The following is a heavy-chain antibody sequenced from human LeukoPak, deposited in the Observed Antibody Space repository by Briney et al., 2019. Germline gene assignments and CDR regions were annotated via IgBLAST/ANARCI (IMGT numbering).Heavy chain of an antibody. Sequence: GRSLRLSCAASGFTFSSYGMHWVRQAPGKGLEWVAVISYDGSNKYYADSVKGRFTISRDNSKNTLYLQMNSLRAEDTAVYYCAREVLDYGDGSYYYYGMDVWGQGTTVTVSS. D-gene: IGHD4-17*01. CDR3: AREVLDYGDGSYYYYGMDV. CDR1: GFTFSSYG. V-gene: IGHV3-30*03. J-gene: IGHJ6*02. CDR2: ISYDGSNK.